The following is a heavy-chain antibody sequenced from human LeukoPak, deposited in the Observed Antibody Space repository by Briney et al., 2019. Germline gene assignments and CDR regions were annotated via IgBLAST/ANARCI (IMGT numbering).Heavy chain of an antibody. V-gene: IGHV3-66*01. CDR3: AAPRGVGVKIGFHY. CDR1: GFTVSSNH. CDR2: IYYGGNT. Sequence: GCSLRLSCAASGFTVSSNHMNWVRQAPGTGLEWVSIIYYGGNTYYPDSVTGRFTISRHNSKNTLYLEIKNLRAEDTAVYYCAAPRGVGVKIGFHYWGQGSLVIVSS. D-gene: IGHD1-26*01. J-gene: IGHJ4*02.